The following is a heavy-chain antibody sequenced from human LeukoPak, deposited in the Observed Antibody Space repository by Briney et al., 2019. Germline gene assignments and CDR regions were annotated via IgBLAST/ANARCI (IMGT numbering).Heavy chain of an antibody. Sequence: SETLSLTCAVYGGSFSGYYWSWIRQPPGKGLEWIGEINHSGSTNYNPSLKSRVTISIDTSNNQFFLRLSSVTAADTAVYYCARGIIWFDPWGQGTLVTVSS. CDR2: INHSGST. CDR1: GGSFSGYY. V-gene: IGHV4-34*01. J-gene: IGHJ5*02. CDR3: ARGIIWFDP. D-gene: IGHD3-10*01.